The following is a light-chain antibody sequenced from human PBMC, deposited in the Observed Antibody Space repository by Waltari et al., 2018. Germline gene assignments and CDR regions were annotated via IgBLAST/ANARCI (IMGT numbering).Light chain of an antibody. CDR2: RDN. V-gene: IGLV10-54*01. J-gene: IGLJ3*02. CDR1: SDTVGNQG. CDR3: AAWDTSLNAWV. Sequence: QAGLTQPPSVSKDLRQTATLSCTGNSDTVGNQGAAWLQQHQGHPPKLLAYRDNNRPSGISERFSASTSGSTASLTITGLQPEDEADYYCAAWDTSLNAWVFGGGTKVTVL.